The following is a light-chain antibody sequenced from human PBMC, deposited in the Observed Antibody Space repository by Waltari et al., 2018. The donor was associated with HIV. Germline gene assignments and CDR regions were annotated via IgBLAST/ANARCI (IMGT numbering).Light chain of an antibody. Sequence: IQMTQSPSILSASVGDRITITCRASQNVYSWLAWYQQRPGRAPKLLIYKESTLEYDVPARFSGSGSGTNFTLTINNLHPDDFATYYCQQYNSDFYTFGLGTRLDLK. CDR1: QNVYSW. V-gene: IGKV1-5*03. J-gene: IGKJ2*01. CDR3: QQYNSDFYT. CDR2: KES.